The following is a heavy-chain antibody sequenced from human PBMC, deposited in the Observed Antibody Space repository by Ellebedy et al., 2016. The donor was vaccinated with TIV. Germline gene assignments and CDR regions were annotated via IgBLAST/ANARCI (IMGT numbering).Heavy chain of an antibody. CDR2: IYYSGST. CDR3: ARVPTGAFPDY. V-gene: IGHV4-39*06. D-gene: IGHD7-27*01. Sequence: MPSETLSLTCTVSGGSISSSSYYWGWIRQPPGKGLEWIANIYYSGSTYYNPSLKSRVTISVDTSKNQFTLKLSSVTAADTAVYYCARVPTGAFPDYWGQGTLVTVSS. J-gene: IGHJ4*02. CDR1: GGSISSSSYY.